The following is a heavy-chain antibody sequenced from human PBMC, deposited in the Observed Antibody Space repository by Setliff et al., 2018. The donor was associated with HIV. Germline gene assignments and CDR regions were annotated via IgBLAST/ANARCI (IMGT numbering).Heavy chain of an antibody. CDR1: GGSITSDGYF. Sequence: SETLSLTCTVSGGSITSDGYFWTWIRQHPGKGLEWIGYMSYSGSTYYNPSLKSRVNISGDTSKKQFSLKLSSVTAADTAVYYCSRSPMDPPPYSWFDPWGQGTLVTVSS. V-gene: IGHV4-31*03. D-gene: IGHD2-21*01. CDR3: SRSPMDPPPYSWFDP. J-gene: IGHJ5*02. CDR2: MSYSGST.